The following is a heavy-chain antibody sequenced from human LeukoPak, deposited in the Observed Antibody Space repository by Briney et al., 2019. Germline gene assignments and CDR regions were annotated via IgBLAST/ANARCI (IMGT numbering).Heavy chain of an antibody. V-gene: IGHV4-39*01. J-gene: IGHJ4*02. CDR2: IYYSGST. D-gene: IGHD1-26*01. CDR1: GGSISSSSYY. CDR3: ARRRVGASNYFDY. Sequence: SETLSLTCTVSGGSISSSSYYWGWIRQPPGKGLEWIGSIYYSGSTYYNPSLKSRVTISVDTSKNQFSLKLSSATAADTAVYYCARRRVGASNYFDYWGQGTLVTVSS.